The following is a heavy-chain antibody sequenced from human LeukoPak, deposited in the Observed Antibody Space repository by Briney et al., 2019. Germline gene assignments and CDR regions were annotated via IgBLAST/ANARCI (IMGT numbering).Heavy chain of an antibody. CDR1: GYTFTSYY. CDR3: ARSPHILTGENFDF. CDR2: INPSGGST. D-gene: IGHD3-9*01. J-gene: IGHJ4*02. V-gene: IGHV1-46*01. Sequence: EASVKVSCKASGYTFTSYYMHWVRQAPGQGLEWMGIINPSGGSTSYAQKLHGRVTMTRDTSISTAYMQLSRLRSDDTAVYYCARSPHILTGENFDFWGQGTLLTVSS.